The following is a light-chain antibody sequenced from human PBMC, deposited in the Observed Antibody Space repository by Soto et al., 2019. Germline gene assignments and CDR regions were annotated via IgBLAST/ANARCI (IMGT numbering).Light chain of an antibody. Sequence: DIEMTQSPSSLSASVGDRVTITCKASQNINYYVNYQQQKPERAPKLLICEASNVEAVVPSSCRRRGAATYITFIISLQQQEDIPTYCWQQGENLPTFGQGTRLEIK. CDR1: QNINYY. CDR3: QQGENLPT. CDR2: EAS. J-gene: IGKJ5*01. V-gene: IGKV1-33*01.